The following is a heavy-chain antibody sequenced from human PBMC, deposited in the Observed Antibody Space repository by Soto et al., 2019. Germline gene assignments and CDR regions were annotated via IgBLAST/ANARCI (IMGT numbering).Heavy chain of an antibody. Sequence: PSETLSLTCTVSGGSISSSSHHWAWIRQPPGKGLEWIGSIYYSGNTYHNPSLKSRVTISVDTSKNQFSLKLSSVTAADTSVYYCSREENGQSYYWGHGTLVTVPS. D-gene: IGHD2-8*01. CDR2: IYYSGNT. V-gene: IGHV4-39*02. CDR3: SREENGQSYY. CDR1: GGSISSSSHH. J-gene: IGHJ4*01.